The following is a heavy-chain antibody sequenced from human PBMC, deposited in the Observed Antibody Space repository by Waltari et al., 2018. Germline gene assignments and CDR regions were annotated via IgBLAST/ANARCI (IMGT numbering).Heavy chain of an antibody. CDR1: GYTFTSYY. J-gene: IGHJ5*02. CDR2: INPSGGST. V-gene: IGHV1-46*03. D-gene: IGHD3-3*01. CDR3: ARADFWSGLSNWFDP. Sequence: VQLVQSGAEVKKPGASVKVSCKASGYTFTSYYMHWVRQAPGQGLEWMGIINPSGGSTSYAQKFQGRVTMTRDTSTSTVYMELSSLRSEDTAVYYCARADFWSGLSNWFDPWGQGTLVTVSS.